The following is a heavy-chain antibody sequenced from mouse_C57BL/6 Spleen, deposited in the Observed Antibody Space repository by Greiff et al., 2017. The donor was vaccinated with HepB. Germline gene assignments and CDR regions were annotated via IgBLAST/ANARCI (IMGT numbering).Heavy chain of an antibody. Sequence: VQLQQPGAELVKPGASVKLSCKASGYTFTSYWMHWVKQRPGQGLEWIGMIHPNSGSTNYNEKFKSKATLTVDKSSSTAYMHLSSLTCEDSAVYYCARRNGSSFAYWGKGTLVTVSA. CDR2: IHPNSGST. CDR1: GYTFTSYW. V-gene: IGHV1-64*01. J-gene: IGHJ3*01. CDR3: ARRNGSSFAY.